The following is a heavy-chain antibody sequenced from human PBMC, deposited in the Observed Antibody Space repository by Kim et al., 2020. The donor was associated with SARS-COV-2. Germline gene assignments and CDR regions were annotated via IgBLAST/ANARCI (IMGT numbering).Heavy chain of an antibody. J-gene: IGHJ5*02. D-gene: IGHD3-10*01. CDR2: ISYDGSQK. CDR3: GKAPYYFGSGSYPSFDP. V-gene: IGHV3-30*18. Sequence: GGSLRLSCAASGFTFTSYAMHWVRQAPGKGLEWVAVISYDGSQKYYADSVKGRFTISRDNSKKTVDLQMDSLRVEDAAVYYCGKAPYYFGSGSYPSFDPWGQGTLVTVAS. CDR1: GFTFTSYA.